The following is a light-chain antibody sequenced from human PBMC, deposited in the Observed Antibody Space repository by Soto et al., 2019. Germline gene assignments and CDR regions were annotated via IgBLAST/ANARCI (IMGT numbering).Light chain of an antibody. CDR1: QSVSTS. V-gene: IGKV3-11*01. J-gene: IGKJ4*02. Sequence: EIVLTQSPATLALSPGERATLSCRASQSVSTSLAWYQQKPGQAPRLLIYDASNRATGIPARFSGSGSGKAVTLPISSLEPDDFAVYYCQPRSDWPPTFGGGTKVQIK. CDR3: QPRSDWPPT. CDR2: DAS.